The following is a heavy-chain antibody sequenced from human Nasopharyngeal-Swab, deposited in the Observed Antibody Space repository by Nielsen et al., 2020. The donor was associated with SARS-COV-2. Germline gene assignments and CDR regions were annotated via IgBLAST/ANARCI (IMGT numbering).Heavy chain of an antibody. V-gene: IGHV1-8*02. D-gene: IGHD3-10*01. CDR1: GYTFTGYY. J-gene: IGHJ6*02. Sequence: ASVKVSCKASGYTFTGYYMHWVRQAPGQGLEWMGWMNPNSGNTGYAQKFQGRVTMTRNTSISTAYMELSSLRSEDTAVYYCARRGISGFITMVRGVISYGMDVWGQGTTVTVSS. CDR3: ARRGISGFITMVRGVISYGMDV. CDR2: MNPNSGNT.